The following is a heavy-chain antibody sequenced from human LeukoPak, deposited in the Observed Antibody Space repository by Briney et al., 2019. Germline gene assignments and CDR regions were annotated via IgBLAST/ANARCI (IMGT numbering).Heavy chain of an antibody. V-gene: IGHV4-59*01. J-gene: IGHJ4*02. D-gene: IGHD1/OR15-1a*01. CDR3: ARGRTPTDY. CDR1: GGSISSYY. Sequence: SETLSLTCTVSGGSISSYYWSWIRQPPGKGLEWIGYIYYRGTTNHNPSLKSRVSISVDTSKNQFSLKLSSVTAAGTAVYYCARGRTPTDYWGQGTLVTVSS. CDR2: IYYRGTT.